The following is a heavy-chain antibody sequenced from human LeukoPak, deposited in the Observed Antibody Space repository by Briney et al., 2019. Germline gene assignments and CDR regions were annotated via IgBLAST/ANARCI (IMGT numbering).Heavy chain of an antibody. Sequence: PGGSLRLSCAASGFTFSSYSMNWVHQAPGKGLEWVSSISSSSSYIYYADSVKGRFTISRDNAKNSLYLQMNSLRVEDTAVYYCATYSTRNAREFQSWGQGTLVTVSS. CDR3: ATYSTRNAREFQS. D-gene: IGHD4-11*01. CDR1: GFTFSSYS. J-gene: IGHJ1*01. V-gene: IGHV3-21*01. CDR2: ISSSSSYI.